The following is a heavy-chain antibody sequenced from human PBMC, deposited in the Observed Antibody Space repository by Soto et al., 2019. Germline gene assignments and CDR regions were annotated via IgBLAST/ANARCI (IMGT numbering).Heavy chain of an antibody. J-gene: IGHJ4*02. CDR1: GFTFSSYA. CDR2: ISYDGSNK. V-gene: IGHV3-30-3*01. Sequence: QPVGSLRLSCTSSGFTFSSYAMHWVRQAPGKGLEWVAVISYDGSNKYYADSVKGRFTISSDNSKNTLYLQMNSLRAEDTAVYYCAGVQYYDSSGGWDFFDYCRQGTLVPV. D-gene: IGHD3-22*01. CDR3: AGVQYYDSSGGWDFFDY.